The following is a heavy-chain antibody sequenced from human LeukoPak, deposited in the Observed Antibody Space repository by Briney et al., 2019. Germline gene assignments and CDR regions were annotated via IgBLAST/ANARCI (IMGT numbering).Heavy chain of an antibody. Sequence: GESLRLPCAASGFTFSSYWMSWVRQAPGKGLEWVANIKQDGSEKYYVDSVKGRFTISRDNAKNSLYLQMNSLRAEDTAVYYCAADDSKGYYYYMDVWGKGTTVTVSS. CDR1: GFTFSSYW. V-gene: IGHV3-7*01. CDR3: AADDSKGYYYYMDV. J-gene: IGHJ6*03. D-gene: IGHD3-22*01. CDR2: IKQDGSEK.